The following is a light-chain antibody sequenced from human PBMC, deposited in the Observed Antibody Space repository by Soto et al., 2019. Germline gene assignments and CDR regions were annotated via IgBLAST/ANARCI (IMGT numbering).Light chain of an antibody. CDR1: QSVSSSY. Sequence: EIVLTQSPGTLSLSPGERATLSCSASQSVSSSYLAWYQQKPGQAPRLLIYGASSRATGIPDRFSGGGSGTDYTLTISRLEPEDFAVYYCQQYDSSPVTFGPGTKVEIK. J-gene: IGKJ1*01. CDR2: GAS. CDR3: QQYDSSPVT. V-gene: IGKV3-20*01.